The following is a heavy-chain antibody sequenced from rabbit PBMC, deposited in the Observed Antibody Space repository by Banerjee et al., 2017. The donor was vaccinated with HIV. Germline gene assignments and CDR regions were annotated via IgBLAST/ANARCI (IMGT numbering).Heavy chain of an antibody. V-gene: IGHV1S45*01. CDR1: GFSFSSCYW. Sequence: QEQLEESGGDLVKPEGSLTLTCTASGFSFSSCYWICWVRQAPGKGLEWIGAINTCGSTYYASWAKGRFTISKTSSTTLTLQMTSLTAADTATYFCATSPYGSVPGYGDDNFWGPGTLVTVS. CDR3: ATSPYGSVPGYGDDNF. J-gene: IGHJ4*01. CDR2: INTCGST. D-gene: IGHD7-1*01.